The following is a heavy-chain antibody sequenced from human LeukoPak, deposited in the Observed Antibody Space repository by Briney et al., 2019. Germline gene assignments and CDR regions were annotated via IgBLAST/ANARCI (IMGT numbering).Heavy chain of an antibody. CDR2: IYYSGST. J-gene: IGHJ4*02. CDR3: ARHVAARGYFDC. Sequence: PSETLSLTCTVSGGSISSYYWSWIRQPPGKGLEWIGYIYYSGSTNYNPSLKSRVTISVDTSKNQFSLKLSSVTAADTAVYYCARHVAARGYFDCWGQGTLVTVSS. V-gene: IGHV4-59*08. CDR1: GGSISSYY. D-gene: IGHD6-6*01.